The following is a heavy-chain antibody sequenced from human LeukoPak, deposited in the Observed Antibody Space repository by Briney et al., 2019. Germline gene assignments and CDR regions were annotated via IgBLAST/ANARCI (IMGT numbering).Heavy chain of an antibody. Sequence: PSETLSLTCTVSGGSISSGDYYWGWIRQPPGKGLEWIGSIFYSGSADYNPSLKSRVTISVDTSKNQFSLKLSSVTAADTAVYYCASGVAGTDYFDYWGQGTLVTVSS. D-gene: IGHD6-19*01. V-gene: IGHV4-39*07. J-gene: IGHJ4*02. CDR2: IFYSGSA. CDR3: ASGVAGTDYFDY. CDR1: GGSISSGDYY.